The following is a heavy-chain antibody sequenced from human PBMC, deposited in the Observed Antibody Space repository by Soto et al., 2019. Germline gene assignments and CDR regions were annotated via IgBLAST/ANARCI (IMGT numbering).Heavy chain of an antibody. J-gene: IGHJ4*02. Sequence: KPGGSLRLSCAASGFTFSDYYMTWIRQAPGKGLEWVSHISSSGNSIDYGDSVRGRFTISRDNAKKSLYLQMNGLRAEDTAVYYCARRRYGSGSNDFWGQGTLVTVSS. CDR1: GFTFSDYY. D-gene: IGHD3-10*01. CDR3: ARRRYGSGSNDF. CDR2: ISSSGNSI. V-gene: IGHV3-11*01.